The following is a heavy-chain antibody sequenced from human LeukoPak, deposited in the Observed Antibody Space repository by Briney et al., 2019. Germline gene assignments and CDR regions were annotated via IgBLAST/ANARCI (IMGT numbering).Heavy chain of an antibody. CDR2: IKEDGSEK. V-gene: IGHV3-7*01. Sequence: GGSLRLSCAASGFTFSSYWMSWVRQAPGKGLEWVANIKEDGSEKYVVDSVKGRFTISRDNAKNSVYLQMNSLTAEDTAVYYCATDDYGPAGYGGQGTLVTVSS. D-gene: IGHD4-17*01. CDR3: ATDDYGPAGY. CDR1: GFTFSSYW. J-gene: IGHJ4*02.